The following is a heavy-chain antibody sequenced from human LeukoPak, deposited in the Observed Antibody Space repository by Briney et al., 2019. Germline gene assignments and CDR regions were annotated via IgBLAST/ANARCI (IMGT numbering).Heavy chain of an antibody. CDR2: INPNSGGT. V-gene: IGHV1-2*02. CDR1: GYTFTGYC. Sequence: ASVKVSCKAFGYTFTGYCMHWVRQAPGQGLEWMGWINPNSGGTNSAQKFQGRVTMTRDTSNSTAYMELSRLRSDDTAMYYCARIYSSGWYVGYWGQGTLVTVSS. CDR3: ARIYSSGWYVGY. J-gene: IGHJ4*02. D-gene: IGHD6-19*01.